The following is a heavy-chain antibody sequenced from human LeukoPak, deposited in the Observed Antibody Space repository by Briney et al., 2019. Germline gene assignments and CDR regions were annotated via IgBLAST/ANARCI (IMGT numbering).Heavy chain of an antibody. CDR3: VKVHSGYDFNWYFDL. CDR2: ISWNSGSI. J-gene: IGHJ2*01. V-gene: IGHV3-9*01. Sequence: GGSLRLSCAASGFTFDDYAMHWVRQAPGKGLEWVSDISWNSGSIGYADSVKGRFTISRDNAKNSLYLQMNSLRAEDTALYYCVKVHSGYDFNWYFDLWGRGTLVTVSS. CDR1: GFTFDDYA. D-gene: IGHD5-12*01.